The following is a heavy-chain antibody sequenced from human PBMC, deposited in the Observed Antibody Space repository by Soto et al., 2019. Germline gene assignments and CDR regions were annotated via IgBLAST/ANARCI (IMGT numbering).Heavy chain of an antibody. V-gene: IGHV1-46*02. CDR2: INLRGGTT. D-gene: IGHD1-1*01. CDR1: GYNFNQYY. Sequence: QVQLMQSGAEVRKPGASVRLSCETSGYNFNQYYIHWVRQAPGQGLEWMGIINLRGGTTEYAHKFRGRVTVTGDTSTSTAYMELRSLRSEDTAIYFCARGPDDNDVPRWDYWGQGTLVTVSS. CDR3: ARGPDDNDVPRWDY. J-gene: IGHJ4*02.